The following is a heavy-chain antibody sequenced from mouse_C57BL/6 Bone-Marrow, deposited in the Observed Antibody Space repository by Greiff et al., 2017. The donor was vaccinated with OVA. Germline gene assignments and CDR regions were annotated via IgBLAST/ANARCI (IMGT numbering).Heavy chain of an antibody. Sequence: VQLQQSDAELVKPGASVKISCKVSGYTFTDHTIHWMKQRPEQGLAWIGYIYPRDGSTKYNEKFKGKATLTADKSSSTAYMQLNSLTSEDSAVYFCARDYYGSSYVPYAMDYWGQGTSVTVSS. CDR2: IYPRDGST. V-gene: IGHV1-78*01. D-gene: IGHD1-1*01. CDR1: GYTFTDHT. CDR3: ARDYYGSSYVPYAMDY. J-gene: IGHJ4*01.